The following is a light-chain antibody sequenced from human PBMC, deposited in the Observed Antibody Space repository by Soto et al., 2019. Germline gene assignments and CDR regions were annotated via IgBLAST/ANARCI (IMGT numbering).Light chain of an antibody. J-gene: IGKJ1*01. Sequence: DIVMTQSPATLSVSPGERATLACRASQSVSRNLAWYQQKRGQAPRLLMYGASTRATGIPVRFSGSGSGTDFALIIRSLQSEDFALYDCQQDNDWPRAYGQGTKVEI. V-gene: IGKV3-15*01. CDR1: QSVSRN. CDR2: GAS. CDR3: QQDNDWPRA.